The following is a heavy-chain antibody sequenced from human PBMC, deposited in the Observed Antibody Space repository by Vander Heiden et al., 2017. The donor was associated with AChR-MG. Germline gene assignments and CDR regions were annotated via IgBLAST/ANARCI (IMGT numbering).Heavy chain of an antibody. CDR3: AKDSLDYGGFDDAFDI. CDR1: GFTLLSNG. V-gene: IGHV3-30*02. J-gene: IGHJ3*02. Sequence: QVQLVESGGGLVQPGGSLRLPCAASGFTLLSNGMHWVRQAPGKGLEWVVFIRYDGSNKYYADAVKGRFTISRDNSKNTLYFQMNSLRAEDTAVYYCAKDSLDYGGFDDAFDIWGQGTMVTVSS. D-gene: IGHD4-17*01. CDR2: IRYDGSNK.